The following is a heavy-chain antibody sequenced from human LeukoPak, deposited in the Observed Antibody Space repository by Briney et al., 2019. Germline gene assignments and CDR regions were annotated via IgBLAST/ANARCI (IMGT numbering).Heavy chain of an antibody. CDR1: GFTFGDYA. D-gene: IGHD6-19*01. J-gene: IGHJ4*02. V-gene: IGHV3-49*03. Sequence: GGSLRLSCTASGFTFGDYAMSWFRQAPGKGLEWVGFIRSKAYGGTTEYAASVKGRFTISRDDSKSTAYLQMNSLKTEDTAVYYCTRDFPAVADPRRGYFDYWGQGTLVTVSS. CDR3: TRDFPAVADPRRGYFDY. CDR2: IRSKAYGGTT.